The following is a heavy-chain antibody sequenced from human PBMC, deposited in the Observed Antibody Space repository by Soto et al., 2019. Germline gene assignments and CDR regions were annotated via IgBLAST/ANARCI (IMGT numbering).Heavy chain of an antibody. CDR2: ITGSGRDT. D-gene: IGHD2-8*01. V-gene: IGHV3-23*01. J-gene: IGHJ4*02. CDR3: AKNGLDNSPSAIDS. CDR1: GFTFRNNV. Sequence: XGSRRLSCAAAGFTFRNNVLSWVRQAPGKGLDWVSGITGSGRDTYYADSVKGRFTISRDNSKNMVFLQMNSLRAEDTALYYCAKNGLDNSPSAIDSWGPGTLVTVSS.